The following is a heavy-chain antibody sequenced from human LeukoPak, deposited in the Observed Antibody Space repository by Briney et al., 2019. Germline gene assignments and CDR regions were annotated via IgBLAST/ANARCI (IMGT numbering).Heavy chain of an antibody. Sequence: GRSLRLSCAASGFTFSSFAMHWVRQAPGKGLEWVAVISYDGSNKYYADSVKGRFTISRDNSKNTLYLQMNSLRAEDTAVYYCARGGYVDTAMATKGPVYDFDYWGQGTLVTVSS. CDR1: GFTFSSFA. CDR2: ISYDGSNK. D-gene: IGHD5-18*01. CDR3: ARGGYVDTAMATKGPVYDFDY. V-gene: IGHV3-30*14. J-gene: IGHJ4*02.